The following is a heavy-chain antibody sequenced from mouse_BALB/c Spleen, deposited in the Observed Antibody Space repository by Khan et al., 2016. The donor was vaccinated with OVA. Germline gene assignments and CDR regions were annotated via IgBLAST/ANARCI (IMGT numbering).Heavy chain of an antibody. CDR2: ISYSGST. CDR1: GYSITSDYA. D-gene: IGHD2-14*01. CDR3: ARGRYRYPFAY. V-gene: IGHV3-2*02. J-gene: IGHJ3*01. Sequence: EVQLQESGPGLVKPSQSLSLTCTVTGYSITSDYAWNWLRQFPGKKLEWMGYISYSGSTSYNPSLNSRISLTRDTSKNQFLLQLNSVPTEDTATCYWARGRYRYPFAYWGQGTLVTVSA.